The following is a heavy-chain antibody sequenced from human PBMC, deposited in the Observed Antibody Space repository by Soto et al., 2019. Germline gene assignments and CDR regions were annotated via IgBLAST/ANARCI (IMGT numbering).Heavy chain of an antibody. J-gene: IGHJ4*02. Sequence: SGPTLVNPTQTLTLTCTFSGFSLTTSGMRVSWIRQPPGKALEWLARIDWDDDKFYSTSLKTRLTISKDTSKNQVVLTMTNMDPVDTATYYCARTYFFSSSSGIYPYFDYWGQGALVTVSS. CDR3: ARTYFFSSSSGIYPYFDY. CDR2: IDWDDDK. V-gene: IGHV2-70*04. D-gene: IGHD3-10*01. CDR1: GFSLTTSGMR.